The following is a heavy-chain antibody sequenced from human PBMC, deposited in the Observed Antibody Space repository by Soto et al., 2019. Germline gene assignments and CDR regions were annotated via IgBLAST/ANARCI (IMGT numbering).Heavy chain of an antibody. CDR1: GFSLSTLGVC. CDR2: IYWDDDK. V-gene: IGHV2-5*02. CDR3: AHLNTLGYCTNGVCPGLEP. J-gene: IGHJ5*02. D-gene: IGHD2-8*01. Sequence: SFPTLVNPTQTLTLTCTFSGFSLSTLGVCVGCIVQPAGKALECLALIYWDDDKRYSPSLKSRLTITKDTSKNQVVLTMTNMDPVDTATYYCAHLNTLGYCTNGVCPGLEPWGQGTLVTVSS.